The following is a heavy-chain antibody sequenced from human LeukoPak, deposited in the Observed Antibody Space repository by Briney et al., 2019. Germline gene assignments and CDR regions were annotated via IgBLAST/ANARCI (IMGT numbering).Heavy chain of an antibody. CDR2: ISGGGST. V-gene: IGHV3-23*01. J-gene: IGHJ3*02. CDR3: GKVYCSGGSCYPGTGAFDI. D-gene: IGHD2-15*01. CDR1: GFTFSSYA. Sequence: PGGSLRLSCAASGFTFSSYAMSWVRQAPGKGLEWVSGISGGGSTFYADSVKGRFTISRDNSKNTLYLQMNSLRAEDTAVYYCGKVYCSGGSCYPGTGAFDIWGQGTMVTVSS.